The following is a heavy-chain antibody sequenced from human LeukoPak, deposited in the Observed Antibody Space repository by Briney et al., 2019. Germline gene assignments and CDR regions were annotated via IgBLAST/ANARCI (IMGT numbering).Heavy chain of an antibody. D-gene: IGHD5-18*01. V-gene: IGHV1-2*02. CDR1: GYTFTGYY. J-gene: IGHJ4*02. Sequence: ASVKVSCKASGYTFTGYYMHWVRQAPGQGLEWMGWINPNSGGTNYAQKFQGRVTMTRDTSIGTAYMELSRLRSDDTAVYYCARARGYSYGPIFDYWGQGTLVTVSS. CDR2: INPNSGGT. CDR3: ARARGYSYGPIFDY.